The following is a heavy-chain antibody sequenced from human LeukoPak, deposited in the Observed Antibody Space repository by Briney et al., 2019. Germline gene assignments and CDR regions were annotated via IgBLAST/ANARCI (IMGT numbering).Heavy chain of an antibody. CDR2: ISSTSTSM. Sequence: GGSLRLSCAASGFTFSDYHINWVRQAPGKGLEWLSYISSTSTSMNYADSVRGRFAISRDNAKNSLYLQMNSLRDEDTAVYYCARVWQDNSGVDYWGQGTLVTVSS. CDR3: ARVWQDNSGVDY. D-gene: IGHD2-21*01. J-gene: IGHJ4*02. CDR1: GFTFSDYH. V-gene: IGHV3-48*02.